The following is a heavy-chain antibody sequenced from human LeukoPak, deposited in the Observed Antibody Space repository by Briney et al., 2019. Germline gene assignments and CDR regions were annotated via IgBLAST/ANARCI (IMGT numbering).Heavy chain of an antibody. V-gene: IGHV3-53*01. J-gene: IGHJ4*02. Sequence: PGGSLRLSCAATGFTFSNYWMSCVRQAPGKGLEWLAVIYSGSSTYYADSVKGRFTISRDNSKNTLYLQMNSLRAEDTAVYYCARDRSSGWYVYDYWGQGTLVTVSS. CDR3: ARDRSSGWYVYDY. CDR2: IYSGSST. CDR1: GFTFSNYW. D-gene: IGHD6-19*01.